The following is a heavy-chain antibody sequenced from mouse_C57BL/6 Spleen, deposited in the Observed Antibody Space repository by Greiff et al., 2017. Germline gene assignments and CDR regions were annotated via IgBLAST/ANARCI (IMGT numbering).Heavy chain of an antibody. CDR1: GFSLTSYG. CDR2: IWGVGST. J-gene: IGHJ3*01. Sequence: VKVEESGPGLVAPLQSLSITCTVSGFSLTSYGVVWVRQSPGKGLEWLGVIWGVGSTNYNSALKSRLSISKDNSKSQVFLKMNSLQPDDTAMYXCASEGSQGWFAYWGQGTLVTVSA. CDR3: ASEGSQGWFAY. V-gene: IGHV2-6*01.